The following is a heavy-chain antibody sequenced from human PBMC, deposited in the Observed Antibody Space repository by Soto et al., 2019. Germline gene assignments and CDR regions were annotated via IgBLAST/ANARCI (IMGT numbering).Heavy chain of an antibody. Sequence: PSETLSLTCTVSGGSISSGEYYWSWIRQPPGKGLEWIGYIYYSGSTYYNPSLKSRVTISVDTSKNQFSLKLSSVTAADTAVYYCARAPYYYDSSGYYPDYWGQGTLVTVSS. J-gene: IGHJ4*02. CDR3: ARAPYYYDSSGYYPDY. CDR2: IYYSGST. CDR1: GGSISSGEYY. V-gene: IGHV4-30-4*01. D-gene: IGHD3-22*01.